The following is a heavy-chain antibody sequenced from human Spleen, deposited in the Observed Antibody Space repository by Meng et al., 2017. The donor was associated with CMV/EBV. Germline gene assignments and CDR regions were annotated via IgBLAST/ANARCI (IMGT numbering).Heavy chain of an antibody. CDR1: DDSISSTVYH. CDR3: ARHGRQLWPRGYYFDY. Sequence: SETLSLTCTVSDDSISSTVYHWGWIRQPPGKGLEWIGSVCYTGSTYYNPSLKSRVTISVDTSKNQFSLKLSSVTAADTAVYYCARHGRQLWPRGYYFDYWGQGTLVTVSS. CDR2: VCYTGST. J-gene: IGHJ4*02. V-gene: IGHV4-39*01. D-gene: IGHD5-18*01.